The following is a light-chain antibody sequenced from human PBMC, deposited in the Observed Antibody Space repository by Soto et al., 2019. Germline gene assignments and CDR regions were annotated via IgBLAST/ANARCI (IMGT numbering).Light chain of an antibody. V-gene: IGLV1-51*01. CDR1: SSNIGDNY. CDR2: DND. J-gene: IGLJ1*01. Sequence: QSVLTQPPSVSAAPGQQVTISCSGSSSNIGDNYVSWYQHLPGTAPKLVVYDNDRRPSGIPGRFSGSKSGTSATLVITGLQTGDEADYYCGTWDDRLDGNYVFAPGTKLTVL. CDR3: GTWDDRLDGNYV.